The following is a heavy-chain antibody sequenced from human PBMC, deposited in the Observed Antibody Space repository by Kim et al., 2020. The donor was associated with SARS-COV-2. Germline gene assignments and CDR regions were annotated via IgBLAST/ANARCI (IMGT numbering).Heavy chain of an antibody. J-gene: IGHJ4*02. CDR2: ISAYNGNT. D-gene: IGHD3-10*01. CDR3: AREKNPLPSNYYGSGSYLTILNY. Sequence: ASVKVSCKASGYTFTSYGISWVRQAPGQGLEWMGWISAYNGNTNYAQKLQGRVTMTTDTSTSTAYMELRSLRSDDTAVYYCAREKNPLPSNYYGSGSYLTILNYWGQGTLVTVSS. CDR1: GYTFTSYG. V-gene: IGHV1-18*01.